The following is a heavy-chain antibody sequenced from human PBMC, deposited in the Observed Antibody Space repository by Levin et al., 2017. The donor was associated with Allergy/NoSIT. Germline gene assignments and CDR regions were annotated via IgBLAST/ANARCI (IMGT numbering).Heavy chain of an antibody. D-gene: IGHD3-16*01. V-gene: IGHV4-34*01. J-gene: IGHJ3*02. CDR3: ASLEGDDAFDI. CDR1: GGSFSGYY. Sequence: ASETLSLTCAVYGGSFSGYYWSWIRQPPGKGLEWIGEINHSGSTNYNPSLKSRVTISVDTSKNQFSLKLSSVTAADTAVYYCASLEGDDAFDIWGQGTMVTVSS. CDR2: INHSGST.